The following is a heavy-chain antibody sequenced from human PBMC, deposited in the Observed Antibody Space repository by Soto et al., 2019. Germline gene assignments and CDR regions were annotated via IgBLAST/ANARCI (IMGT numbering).Heavy chain of an antibody. CDR3: ARDWVYYYMDV. V-gene: IGHV3-43*01. CDR1: GFSFDDYP. J-gene: IGHJ6*03. Sequence: GGSLRLSCAASGFSFDDYPMHWVRQAPGKGLEWVSLISWDGGTTFYADSVKGRFTISRDNAKNSLYLQMNSLRAEDTAVYYCARDWVYYYMDVWGQGTTVTVSS. CDR2: ISWDGGTT.